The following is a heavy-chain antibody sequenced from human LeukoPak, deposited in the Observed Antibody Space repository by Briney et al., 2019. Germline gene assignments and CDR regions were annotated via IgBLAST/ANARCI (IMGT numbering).Heavy chain of an antibody. Sequence: PSGTLSLTCTVSGGSISSGDYYWSWIRQPPGKGLEWIGYIYYSGSTYYNPSLKSRVTISVDTSKNQFSLKLSSVTAADTAVYYCARERCSGGSCYGSGMDVWGQGTTVTVSS. J-gene: IGHJ6*02. CDR1: GGSISSGDYY. V-gene: IGHV4-30-4*01. CDR3: ARERCSGGSCYGSGMDV. D-gene: IGHD2-15*01. CDR2: IYYSGST.